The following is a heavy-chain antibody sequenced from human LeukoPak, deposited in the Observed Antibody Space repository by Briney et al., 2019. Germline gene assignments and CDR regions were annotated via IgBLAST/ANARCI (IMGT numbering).Heavy chain of an antibody. V-gene: IGHV4-4*07. CDR2: IYTSGST. D-gene: IGHD3-10*01. CDR1: GGSISSYY. J-gene: IGHJ6*03. Sequence: SETLSLTCTVSGGSISSYYWSWIRQPAGKVLEWIGRIYTSGSTNYNPSLKSRVTMSVDTSKNQFSLKLSSVTAADTAVYYCARERFDRFGELLPYCYYYYMDVWGKGTTVTVSS. CDR3: ARERFDRFGELLPYCYYYYMDV.